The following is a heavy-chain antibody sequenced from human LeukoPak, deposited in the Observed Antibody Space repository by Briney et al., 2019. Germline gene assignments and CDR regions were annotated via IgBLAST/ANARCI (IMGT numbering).Heavy chain of an antibody. Sequence: SVKVSCKASGYTFTSYAISWVRQAPGQGLEWMGGIIPIFGTANYTQKFQGRVTITADESTSTAYMELSSLRSEDTAVYYCARDDFKQQLVRAYWGQGTLVTVSS. CDR3: ARDDFKQQLVRAY. CDR1: GYTFTSYA. J-gene: IGHJ4*02. CDR2: IIPIFGTA. V-gene: IGHV1-69*13. D-gene: IGHD6-13*01.